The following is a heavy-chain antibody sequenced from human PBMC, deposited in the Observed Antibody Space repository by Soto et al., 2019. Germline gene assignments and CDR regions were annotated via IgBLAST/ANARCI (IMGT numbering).Heavy chain of an antibody. CDR3: AKDNGSGCDWLRVGDASDI. CDR1: GFTFSSYG. D-gene: IGHD5-12*01. CDR2: ISYDGSNK. Sequence: QVQLVESGGGVVQPGRSLRLSCAASGFTFSSYGMHWVRQAPGKGLEWVAVISYDGSNKYYADSVKGRLTISRDNSKNTLYLKMNRLRGEDTAVCYCAKDNGSGCDWLRVGDASDIWGQGTMVTVSS. J-gene: IGHJ3*02. V-gene: IGHV3-30*18.